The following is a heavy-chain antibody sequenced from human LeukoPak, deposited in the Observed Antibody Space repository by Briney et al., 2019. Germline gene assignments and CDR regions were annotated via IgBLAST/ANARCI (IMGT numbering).Heavy chain of an antibody. Sequence: ASVKVSCKASGYTFTDYCMHWGRQAPGQGLEWRGWINPNSGGIQYTQKFRGRVSMTWDTSITTPYMELSSLRSDDTAVYYCARRWDSSGYYFDYWGQGTLVTVSS. J-gene: IGHJ4*02. V-gene: IGHV1-2*02. CDR2: INPNSGGI. D-gene: IGHD3-22*01. CDR1: GYTFTDYC. CDR3: ARRWDSSGYYFDY.